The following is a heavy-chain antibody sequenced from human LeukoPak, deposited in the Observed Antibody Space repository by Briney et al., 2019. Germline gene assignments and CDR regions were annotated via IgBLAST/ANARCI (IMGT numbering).Heavy chain of an antibody. V-gene: IGHV1-2*02. CDR2: INPDSGGT. CDR1: GYTYTSYY. J-gene: IGHJ5*02. Sequence: EASVKVSCTDSGYTYTSYYIHWVRQAPGQGLEWMGWINPDSGGTNYAQQFQGRVTMTRDTSISTVYMDLSRLRSDDTAMYYCVREARAGNWFDPWGQGTLVIVSS. CDR3: VREARAGNWFDP.